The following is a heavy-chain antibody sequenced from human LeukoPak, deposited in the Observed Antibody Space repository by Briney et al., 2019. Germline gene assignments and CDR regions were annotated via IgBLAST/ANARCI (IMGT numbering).Heavy chain of an antibody. CDR1: GFTFSSYG. Sequence: PGGSLRLSCAASGFTFSSYGMHWVRQAPGKGLEWVAFIRYDGSNKYYADSVKGRFTISRDNSKNTLYLQMNSLRAEDTAVYYCATDLRGRGVSAFDYWGQGTLVTVSS. CDR2: IRYDGSNK. V-gene: IGHV3-30*02. D-gene: IGHD3-10*01. J-gene: IGHJ4*02. CDR3: ATDLRGRGVSAFDY.